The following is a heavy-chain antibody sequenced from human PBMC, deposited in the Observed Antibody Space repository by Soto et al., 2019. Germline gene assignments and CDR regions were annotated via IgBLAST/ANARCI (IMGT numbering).Heavy chain of an antibody. CDR1: GYSFSSYG. J-gene: IGHJ4*02. D-gene: IGHD2-15*01. V-gene: IGHV1-18*01. CDR2: ISGYTGST. CDR3: ARGPPTSCSGGNCYSHYFDY. Sequence: QVQLVQSGAEGKKPGASVKVSCKASGYSFSSYGISWVRQAPGHGLEWMGWISGYTGSTNYAQKLQDRVTMTTDTSTSIAYMELRRLRSDDTAIYYCARGPPTSCSGGNCYSHYFDYWGQGTLVTVSS.